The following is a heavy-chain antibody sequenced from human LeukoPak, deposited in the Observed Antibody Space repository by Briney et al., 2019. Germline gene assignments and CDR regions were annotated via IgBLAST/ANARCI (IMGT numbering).Heavy chain of an antibody. D-gene: IGHD4-23*01. CDR3: ARYGGNSFYAFDI. V-gene: IGHV4-31*03. Sequence: PSETLSLTCTVSGGSISSGGYYWSWIRQHPGKGLEWIGYIYYSGSTYYNPSLKSRVTISVDTSKNQFSLKLSSVTAADTAVYYCARYGGNSFYAFDIWGQGTMVTVSS. J-gene: IGHJ3*02. CDR1: GGSISSGGYY. CDR2: IYYSGST.